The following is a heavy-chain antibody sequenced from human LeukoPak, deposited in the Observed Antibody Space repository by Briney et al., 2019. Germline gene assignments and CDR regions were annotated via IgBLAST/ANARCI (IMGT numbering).Heavy chain of an antibody. V-gene: IGHV3-23*01. Sequence: GGSLRLSWAAAGLTFSSEAMSLVRQAPGQGLYWFSAISGSGGRTYYADSVKGRFSISRDNSKNTLYLQMTSLRAEHTAVYYCAKGVRWELLALVRPPYFDYWGQGTLVTVSS. CDR1: GLTFSSEA. CDR3: AKGVRWELLALVRPPYFDY. CDR2: ISGSGGRT. J-gene: IGHJ4*02. D-gene: IGHD1-26*01.